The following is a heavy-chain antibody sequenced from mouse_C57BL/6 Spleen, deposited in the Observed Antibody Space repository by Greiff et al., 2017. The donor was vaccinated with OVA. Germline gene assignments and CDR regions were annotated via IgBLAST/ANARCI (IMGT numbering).Heavy chain of an antibody. J-gene: IGHJ4*01. CDR2: INPSTGGT. Sequence: VQLQQSGPELVKPGASVKISCKASGYSFTGYYMNWVKQSPEKSLEWIGEINPSTGGTTYNQKFKAKATLTVDKSSSTAYMQLKSLTSEDSAVYYCARRGWRELDYYAMDYWGQGTSVTVSS. CDR1: GYSFTGYY. V-gene: IGHV1-42*01. D-gene: IGHD3-3*01. CDR3: ARRGWRELDYYAMDY.